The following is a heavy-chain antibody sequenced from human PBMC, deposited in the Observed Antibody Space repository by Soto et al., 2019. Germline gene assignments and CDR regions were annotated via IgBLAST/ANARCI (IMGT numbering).Heavy chain of an antibody. J-gene: IGHJ4*02. D-gene: IGHD3-3*01. V-gene: IGHV1-69*01. CDR1: GGSFGNSA. CDR3: ATGVIWIGYFTVDS. CDR2: FIPVYRTQ. Sequence: QVQLVQSGAEVKKPGSSVKVSCKASGGSFGNSAINWVRQTPGQGLEWLGGFIPVYRTQNYAQKFQGRVTITADESTGTAYMTLSSLASDDTAVYYCATGVIWIGYFTVDSWGQGTRVTVSS.